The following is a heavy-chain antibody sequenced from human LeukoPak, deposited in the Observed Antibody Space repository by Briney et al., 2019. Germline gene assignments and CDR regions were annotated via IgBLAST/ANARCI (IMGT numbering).Heavy chain of an antibody. J-gene: IGHJ4*02. CDR1: GFTFSSYG. CDR2: ISGSGGST. Sequence: PGGTLRLSCAASGFTFSSYGMSWVRQAPGKGLEWVSAISGSGGSTYYADSVKGRFTISRDNSKNTLYLQMNSLRAEDTAVYYCAKAFVVVTAIREYYFDYWGQGTLVTVSS. V-gene: IGHV3-23*01. CDR3: AKAFVVVTAIREYYFDY. D-gene: IGHD2-21*02.